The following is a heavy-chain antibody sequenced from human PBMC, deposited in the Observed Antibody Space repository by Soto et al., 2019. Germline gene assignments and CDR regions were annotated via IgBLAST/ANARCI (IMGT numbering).Heavy chain of an antibody. V-gene: IGHV3-23*01. CDR1: GFTFSRYA. CDR2: ISSIGDSGGTT. J-gene: IGHJ4*02. CDR3: AKGHYDDWYYFDH. D-gene: IGHD4-17*01. Sequence: GGSLRLSCAASGFTFSRYAMTWVRQAPGKGLDWVSGISSIGDSGGTTLYADSVKGRFTISRDNVKNTLFLQMNSLRAEDTAVYYCAKGHYDDWYYFDHWGQGTQVTVSS.